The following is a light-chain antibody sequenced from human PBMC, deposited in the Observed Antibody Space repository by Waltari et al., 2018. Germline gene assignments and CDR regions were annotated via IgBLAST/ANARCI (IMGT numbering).Light chain of an antibody. J-gene: IGKJ2*01. Sequence: AIRMTQSPSSFSASTGDRVTITCRASQGISSYLAWYQQKPGKAPKHLIYAASTLQSGAPSSFSGRGSGTAFTLTISCLQSEDFAIYYCKKYYSHPYTFGQGTKLEIK. CDR1: QGISSY. CDR3: KKYYSHPYT. CDR2: AAS. V-gene: IGKV1-8*01.